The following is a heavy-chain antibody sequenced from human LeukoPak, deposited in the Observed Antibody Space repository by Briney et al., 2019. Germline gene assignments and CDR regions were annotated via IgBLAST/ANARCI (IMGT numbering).Heavy chain of an antibody. CDR1: GGSISSSSYY. V-gene: IGHV4-39*01. D-gene: IGHD3-3*01. CDR2: IYNSGST. Sequence: PSETLSLTCTVSGGSISSSSYYWGWIRQPPGKGLEWIGTIYNSGSTYYNPSLKSRVTISVDTSKNQFSLKLSSVTAADTAVYYCAGRFLEWLLDYWGQGTLVTVSS. J-gene: IGHJ4*02. CDR3: AGRFLEWLLDY.